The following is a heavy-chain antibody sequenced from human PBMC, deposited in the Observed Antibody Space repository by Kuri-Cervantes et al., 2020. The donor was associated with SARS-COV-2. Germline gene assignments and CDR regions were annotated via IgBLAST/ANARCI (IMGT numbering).Heavy chain of an antibody. CDR1: GFSFSSYG. CDR3: ARCPSSSWYSDAFDI. V-gene: IGHV3-48*01. CDR2: ISSSSSTI. J-gene: IGHJ3*02. Sequence: GGSLRLSCAASGFSFSSYGMSWVRQAPGKGLEWVSYISSSSSTIYYADSVKGRFTISRDNAKNSLYLQMNSLRAEDTAVYYCARCPSSSWYSDAFDIWGQGTMVTVSS. D-gene: IGHD6-13*01.